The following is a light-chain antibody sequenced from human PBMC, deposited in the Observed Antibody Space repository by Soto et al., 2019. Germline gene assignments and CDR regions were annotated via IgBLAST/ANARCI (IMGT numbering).Light chain of an antibody. CDR1: QSVSSN. J-gene: IGKJ2*01. V-gene: IGKV3-15*01. CDR2: GAF. Sequence: EIVMTQSPATLSVSPGERATLSCRASQSVSSNLAWYQQKPGQAPRLLIYGAFTRATGIPARFSGSGFGTEFTLTISSLQSEDFAVYYCQQYNTWPPYTFGQGTKLEIK. CDR3: QQYNTWPPYT.